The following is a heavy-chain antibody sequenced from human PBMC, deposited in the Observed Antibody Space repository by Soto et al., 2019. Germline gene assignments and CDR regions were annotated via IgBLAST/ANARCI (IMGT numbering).Heavy chain of an antibody. J-gene: IGHJ4*02. CDR2: ISYDGSNK. CDR1: GFTFSSYG. Sequence: QVQLVESGGGVVQPGRSLRLSCAASGFTFSSYGMHWVRQAPGKGLEWVAVISYDGSNKYYAESVKGRFTISRDNSKNTLYLQMNSLRAEDTAVYYCAKGSIAVAGDFDYWGQGTLVTVSS. CDR3: AKGSIAVAGDFDY. V-gene: IGHV3-30*18. D-gene: IGHD6-19*01.